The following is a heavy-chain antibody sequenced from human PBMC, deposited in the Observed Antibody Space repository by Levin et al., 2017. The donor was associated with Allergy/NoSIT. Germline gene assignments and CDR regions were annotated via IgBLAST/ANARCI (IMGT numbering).Heavy chain of an antibody. CDR1: GGSISSSSYY. CDR3: ASMYYDSSGFYGMDV. CDR2: IYYSGST. J-gene: IGHJ6*02. Sequence: SCTVSGGSISSSSYYWGWIRQPPGKGLEWIGSIYYSGSTYYNPSLKSRVTISVDTSKNQFSLKLSSVTAADTAVYYCASMYYDSSGFYGMDVWGQGTTVTVSS. V-gene: IGHV4-39*07. D-gene: IGHD3-22*01.